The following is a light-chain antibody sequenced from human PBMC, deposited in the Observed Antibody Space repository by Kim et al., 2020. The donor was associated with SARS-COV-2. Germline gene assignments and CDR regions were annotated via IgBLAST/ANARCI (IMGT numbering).Light chain of an antibody. J-gene: IGKJ5*01. Sequence: ASVGDRVTITLRASQDIRSDIDWYQQNPEKAPKRLSYGASSMQSGVPSRFSGSGSGTEFTLTISTLHPEDFATYFCLHHNTYPSTFVQGTRLEI. V-gene: IGKV1-17*01. CDR2: GAS. CDR1: QDIRSD. CDR3: LHHNTYPST.